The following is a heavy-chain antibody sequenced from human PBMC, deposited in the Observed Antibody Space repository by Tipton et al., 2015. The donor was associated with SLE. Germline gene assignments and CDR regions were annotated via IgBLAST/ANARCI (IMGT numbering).Heavy chain of an antibody. Sequence: SLRLSCVASGFTFNDYAMHWVRQAPGRGLEWVSGINWNSDNRGYADSVKGRFTISRDNAKNSLYLQINSLRPEDTALYYCAKDIGNSGYLFDYWGQGALVTFSS. V-gene: IGHV3-9*01. D-gene: IGHD5-12*01. CDR3: AKDIGNSGYLFDY. CDR2: INWNSDNR. CDR1: GFTFNDYA. J-gene: IGHJ4*02.